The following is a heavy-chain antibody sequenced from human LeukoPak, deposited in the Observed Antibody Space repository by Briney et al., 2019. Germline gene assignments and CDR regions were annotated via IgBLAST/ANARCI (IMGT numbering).Heavy chain of an antibody. CDR2: VYNSGST. Sequence: ASETLSLTCTVSGGSISSYYWSWIRQPPGKGLEWIGYVYNSGSTNYNPSLKSRVTISVDMSKNQFSLKLSSVTAADTAVYYCARGSSNWNYHPNLDYWGQGTLVSVSS. V-gene: IGHV4-59*01. CDR1: GGSISSYY. CDR3: ARGSSNWNYHPNLDY. D-gene: IGHD1-7*01. J-gene: IGHJ4*02.